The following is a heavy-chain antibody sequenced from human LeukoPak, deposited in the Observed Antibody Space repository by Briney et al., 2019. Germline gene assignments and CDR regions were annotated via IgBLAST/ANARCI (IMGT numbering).Heavy chain of an antibody. CDR3: TTDVGNSLNFDY. D-gene: IGHD4-23*01. CDR1: GFTFRRYG. CDR2: ISYDGSNK. J-gene: IGHJ4*02. V-gene: IGHV3-30*03. Sequence: PGRSLRLSCAASGFTFRRYGMHWVRQAPGKGLEWVADISYDGSNKYYADSVKGRFTISRDNPKNTLYLQMNSLKIEDTAVYYCTTDVGNSLNFDYWGQGTLVTVSS.